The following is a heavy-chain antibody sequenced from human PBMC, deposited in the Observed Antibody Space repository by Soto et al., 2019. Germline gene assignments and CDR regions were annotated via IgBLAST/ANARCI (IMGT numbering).Heavy chain of an antibody. CDR3: ARSDDFWSGYSLTNPFDY. Sequence: SETLSLTCTVSGGSLSSGGYYWSWIRQHPGKGLEWIGYIYYSGSTYYNPSLKSRVTISVDTSKNQFSLKLSSVTAADTAVYYCARSDDFWSGYSLTNPFDYWGQGTLVTVSS. J-gene: IGHJ4*02. CDR1: GGSLSSGGYY. V-gene: IGHV4-31*03. D-gene: IGHD3-3*01. CDR2: IYYSGST.